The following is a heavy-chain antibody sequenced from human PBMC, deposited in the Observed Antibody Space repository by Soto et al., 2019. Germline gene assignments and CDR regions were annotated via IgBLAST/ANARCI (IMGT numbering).Heavy chain of an antibody. D-gene: IGHD4-17*01. CDR1: GGSISSYF. J-gene: IGHJ3*02. V-gene: IGHV4-59*01. CDR2: IYSSGTT. Sequence: PSETLSLTCTVSGGSISSYFWSWIRQSPGKGLEWITHIYSSGTTNYNPSLKSRVTISVDTSKNQFSLKLRSVTAADTAVYYCATDYGDYVGAFDIWGQGTTVTVSS. CDR3: ATDYGDYVGAFDI.